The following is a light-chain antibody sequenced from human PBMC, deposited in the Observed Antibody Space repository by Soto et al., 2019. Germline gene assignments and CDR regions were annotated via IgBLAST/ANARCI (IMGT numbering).Light chain of an antibody. J-gene: IGLJ3*02. V-gene: IGLV1-47*01. Sequence: QSVLTQPPSMSGTPGQRVTFSCSGRSSNIGSNDVYWYQHVPGAAPKLLIYRNNRRPSGVPDRFSGSKSGSAVSLAISGLRSEDEAVYYCASWDDTLSGPVFGGGTKLTVL. CDR2: RNN. CDR3: ASWDDTLSGPV. CDR1: SSNIGSND.